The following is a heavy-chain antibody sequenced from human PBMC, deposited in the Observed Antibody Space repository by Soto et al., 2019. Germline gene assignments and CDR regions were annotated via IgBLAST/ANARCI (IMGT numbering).Heavy chain of an antibody. CDR3: ARDTETLGPRANDALDI. CDR1: GYTFSAYT. Sequence: ASEKVSCKATGYTFSAYTMNWVRQAPGQSLEWMGWINAGSGNTKYSQSFQGRVSITRDTSASTVYMELTGLTSEDTAVYYCARDTETLGPRANDALDIWGQGTMVAVSS. D-gene: IGHD3-3*02. J-gene: IGHJ3*02. V-gene: IGHV1-3*01. CDR2: INAGSGNT.